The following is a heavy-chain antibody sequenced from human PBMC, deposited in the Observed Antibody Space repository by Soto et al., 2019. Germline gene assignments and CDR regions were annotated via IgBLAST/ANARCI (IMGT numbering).Heavy chain of an antibody. CDR3: ARGLNRNWLDS. CDR1: GDSVSTTNTA. CDR2: TYYRSKWYN. Sequence: SQTLSLTCAISGDSVSTTNTALNWIMQSPSRGLEWLGRTYYRSKWYNDYAVSVESRITINADTSKNQFSLQLNSVTPEDTAVYYCARGLNRNWLDSWGQGTLVTVSS. J-gene: IGHJ5*01. V-gene: IGHV6-1*01.